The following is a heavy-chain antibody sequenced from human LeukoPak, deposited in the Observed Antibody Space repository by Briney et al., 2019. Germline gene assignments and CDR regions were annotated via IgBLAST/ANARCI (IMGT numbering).Heavy chain of an antibody. D-gene: IGHD1-1*01. V-gene: IGHV4-34*01. Sequence: SETLSLIFAVYGGSVRSYYWSCIRQSPGKGLEWIAEINHRGDTNYNPSVKSRVTISVDTSKNHFSLKVTSLTAADTPVYYCARGPTINATGSFLYRGQGTLVTVSS. CDR2: INHRGDT. CDR1: GGSVRSYY. J-gene: IGHJ4*03. CDR3: ARGPTINATGSFLY.